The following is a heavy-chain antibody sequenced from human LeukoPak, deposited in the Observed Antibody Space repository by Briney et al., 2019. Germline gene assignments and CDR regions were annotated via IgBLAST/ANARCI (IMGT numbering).Heavy chain of an antibody. J-gene: IGHJ6*03. CDR3: ATAAMPPDYYMDV. Sequence: PGGSLRLSCAASGFTFSSYGMHWVRQAPGRGLEWVAKINEDGSEKYYGDSVKGRFTISRDNVENSMYLQMNSLRAEDTAVYYCATAAMPPDYYMDVWGKGTTVTVSS. CDR2: INEDGSEK. CDR1: GFTFSSYG. D-gene: IGHD2-2*01. V-gene: IGHV3-7*01.